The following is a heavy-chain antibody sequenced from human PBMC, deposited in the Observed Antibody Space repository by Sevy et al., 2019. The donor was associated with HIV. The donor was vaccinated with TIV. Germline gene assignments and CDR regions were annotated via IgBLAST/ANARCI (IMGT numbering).Heavy chain of an antibody. V-gene: IGHV3-11*01. CDR1: GFIPSDYY. CDR2: ISDSDDSI. Sequence: GGSLRLSCAASGFIPSDYYMSWIRQAPGKGLEWLSYISDSDDSIYYADSVKGRFTISWDKTKNSLYLQMNSLRAEETAVYYCARDHVKDGDLGDYYYFAMDVWGQGTTVTVSS. D-gene: IGHD4-17*01. J-gene: IGHJ6*02. CDR3: ARDHVKDGDLGDYYYFAMDV.